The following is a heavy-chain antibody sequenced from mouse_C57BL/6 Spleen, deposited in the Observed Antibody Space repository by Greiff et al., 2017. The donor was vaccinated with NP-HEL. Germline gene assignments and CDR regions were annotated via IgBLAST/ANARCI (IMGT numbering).Heavy chain of an antibody. J-gene: IGHJ2*01. Sequence: VQGVESGPELVKPGASVKLSCKASGYTFTSYDINWVKQRPGQGLEWIGWIYPRDGSTKYNEKFKGKATLTVDTSSSTAYMELHSLTSEDSAVYFCARKGRQLRLRDYFDYWGQGTTLTVSS. D-gene: IGHD3-2*02. CDR3: ARKGRQLRLRDYFDY. CDR2: IYPRDGST. V-gene: IGHV1-85*01. CDR1: GYTFTSYD.